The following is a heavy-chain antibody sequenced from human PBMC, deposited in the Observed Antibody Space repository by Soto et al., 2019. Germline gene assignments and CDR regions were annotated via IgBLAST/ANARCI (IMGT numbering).Heavy chain of an antibody. CDR2: IIPMFGTS. D-gene: IGHD3-16*01. CDR3: AGGVRTGNYGMDV. CDR1: GGTFTNYA. J-gene: IGHJ6*02. Sequence: QLQLVQSGAEVKKPGSSVKVSCKASGGTFTNYAISWVRQAPGQGLEWMGAIIPMFGTSSYAQKSQGTVTITADDSTSTAYMELRSLTFEDKAVYYCAGGVRTGNYGMDVWGQGTTVTVSS. V-gene: IGHV1-69*01.